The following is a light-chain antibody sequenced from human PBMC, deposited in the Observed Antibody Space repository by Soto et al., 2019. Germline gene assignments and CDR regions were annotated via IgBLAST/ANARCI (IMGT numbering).Light chain of an antibody. CDR1: QTISSW. Sequence: DIQMTQSPSTLSASVGDRFTITFRASQTISSWLAWYQQKPGKAPKLLIYKASTLKSGVPSRFSGSGSGTEFTPTISSLQPDDFATYYCQHYNSYSEAFGQGTKVDIK. CDR2: KAS. CDR3: QHYNSYSEA. J-gene: IGKJ1*01. V-gene: IGKV1-5*03.